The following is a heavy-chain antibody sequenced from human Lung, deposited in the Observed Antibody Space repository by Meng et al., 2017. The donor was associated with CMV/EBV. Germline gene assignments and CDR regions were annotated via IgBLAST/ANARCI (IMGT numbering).Heavy chain of an antibody. CDR2: VSYDGSVK. D-gene: IGHD3-10*01. CDR3: AKAAEFLWFGEGKNCFDY. Sequence: GESLKISCAASGFTFNSHAMHWVRQAPGKGLEWLAVVSYDGSVKYYADALRGRFTISRDNSKNTLYLQMNSLRAEDTAVYYCAKAAEFLWFGEGKNCFDYWXPDTLVXVSS. V-gene: IGHV3-30*01. J-gene: IGHJ4*02. CDR1: GFTFNSHA.